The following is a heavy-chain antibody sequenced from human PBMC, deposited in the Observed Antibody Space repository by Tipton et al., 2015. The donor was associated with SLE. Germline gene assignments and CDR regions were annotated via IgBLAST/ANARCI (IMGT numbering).Heavy chain of an antibody. V-gene: IGHV4-4*08. CDR1: GGSLSGYW. Sequence: TLSLTCAVSGGSLSGYWWSWIQQPPGKGLEWIGNIYPSGNTNYNPSLKSRVTISVDTSKNQFSLKLSSVTAADTAVYYCARTTVPAGFDSWGQGTLATVSS. CDR2: IYPSGNT. D-gene: IGHD1-1*01. CDR3: ARTTVPAGFDS. J-gene: IGHJ4*02.